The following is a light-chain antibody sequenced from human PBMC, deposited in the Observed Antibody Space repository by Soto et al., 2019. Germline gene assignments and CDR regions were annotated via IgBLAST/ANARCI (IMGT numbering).Light chain of an antibody. V-gene: IGLV2-8*01. CDR1: SSDVGGYNY. J-gene: IGLJ2*01. CDR2: EVT. Sequence: QSALTQPPSASGSPGPSVTISCTGTSSDVGGYNYVSWYQQHPGKAPKLLIYEVTKRPSGVPDRFSGSKSGNTASLTVSGLQAEEEADYDWSSYAGSNNFIVFGGGTKVTVL. CDR3: SSYAGSNNFIV.